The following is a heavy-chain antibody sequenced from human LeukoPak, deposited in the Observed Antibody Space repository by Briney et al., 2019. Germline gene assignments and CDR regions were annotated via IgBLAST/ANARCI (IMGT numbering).Heavy chain of an antibody. J-gene: IGHJ4*02. V-gene: IGHV4-30-2*01. CDR1: GGSISSGGYS. CDR2: IYHSGST. CDR3: ARFSTGYSYGTTFDY. Sequence: SETLSLTCAVSGGSISSGGYSWSWIRQPPGKGLEWIGYIYHSGSTYYNPSLKSRVTISVDRSKSQFSLKLSSVTAADTAVYYCARFSTGYSYGTTFDYWGQGTLVTVSS. D-gene: IGHD5-18*01.